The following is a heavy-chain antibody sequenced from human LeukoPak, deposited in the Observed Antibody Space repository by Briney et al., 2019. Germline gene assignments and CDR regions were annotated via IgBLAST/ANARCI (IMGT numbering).Heavy chain of an antibody. D-gene: IGHD6-19*01. J-gene: IGHJ3*02. CDR2: MNPNSGNT. V-gene: IGHV1-8*01. Sequence: GVSMKVSCKASRNTLSSYDINGVRQATGQGLEWMGWMNPNSGNTGYAQKFQGRVTMTRNTSISTAYLELSSLRSEDTAVYYCASPVASDAFDIWGQGTMVTVSS. CDR3: ASPVASDAFDI. CDR1: RNTLSSYD.